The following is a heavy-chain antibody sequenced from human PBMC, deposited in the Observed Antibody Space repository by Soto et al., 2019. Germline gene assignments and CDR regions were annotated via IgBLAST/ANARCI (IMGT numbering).Heavy chain of an antibody. D-gene: IGHD3-10*01. V-gene: IGHV5-51*01. CDR2: IYPGDPDP. J-gene: IGHJ6*02. CDR1: GYDFSNYW. Sequence: RRESLKISCKGSGYDFSNYWIGWLRQKPGKGLEWMGIIYPGDPDPRYSPSFQGQVTISADKSISTAYLQGGSLKASDTAKYYCARRGEGYNAGYYYGFDVWGQGTTVSVSS. CDR3: ARRGEGYNAGYYYGFDV.